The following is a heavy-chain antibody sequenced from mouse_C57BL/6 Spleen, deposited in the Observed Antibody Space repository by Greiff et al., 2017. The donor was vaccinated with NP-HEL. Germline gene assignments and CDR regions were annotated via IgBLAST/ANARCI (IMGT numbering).Heavy chain of an antibody. CDR1: GYTFTDYY. CDR3: ESNYPYYAMDY. V-gene: IGHV1-26*01. J-gene: IGHJ4*01. CDR2: INPNNGGT. D-gene: IGHD2-5*01. Sequence: EVQLQQSGPELVKPGASVKISCKASGYTFTDYYMNWVKQSHGKSLEWIGDINPNNGGTSYNQKFKGKATLTVDKSSSTAYMELRSLTSEDSAVYYCESNYPYYAMDYWGQGTSVTVSS.